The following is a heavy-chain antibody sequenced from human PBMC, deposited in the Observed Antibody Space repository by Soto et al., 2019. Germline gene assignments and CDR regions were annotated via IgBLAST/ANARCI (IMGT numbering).Heavy chain of an antibody. CDR1: SGSISSSNW. CDR2: IYHSGST. CDR3: ARVGAGYYGSGSYYTVFDY. V-gene: IGHV4-4*02. J-gene: IGHJ4*02. D-gene: IGHD3-10*01. Sequence: SETLSLTCAVSSGSISSSNWWSWVRQPPGKGLEWIGEIYHSGSTNYNPSLKSRVTISVDKSKNQFSLKLSSVTAADTAVYYCARVGAGYYGSGSYYTVFDYWGQGTLVTVSS.